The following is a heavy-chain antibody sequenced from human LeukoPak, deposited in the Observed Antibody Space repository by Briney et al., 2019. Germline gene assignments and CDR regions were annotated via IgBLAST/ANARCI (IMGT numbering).Heavy chain of an antibody. Sequence: GGSLRLSCVASRFTFSSYEMNWVRQAPGKGLEWVSYISSSGSTIYYADSVKGRFTISRDNAKNSLYLQMNSLRAEDTAVYYCARGMKVRGVIKSLLFDHWGQGTLVTVSS. J-gene: IGHJ4*02. V-gene: IGHV3-48*03. CDR2: ISSSGSTI. D-gene: IGHD3-10*01. CDR3: ARGMKVRGVIKSLLFDH. CDR1: RFTFSSYE.